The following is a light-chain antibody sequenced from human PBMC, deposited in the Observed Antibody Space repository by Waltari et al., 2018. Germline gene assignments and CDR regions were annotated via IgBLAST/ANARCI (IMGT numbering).Light chain of an antibody. Sequence: QSALTQPRSVSGSPGQSITISCTGTSSDVRSYNSVSWYQQHPGKAPKLMIYDVTKRPSGVPDRFSGSKSGNTASLTISGLQPEDEADYYCCSYGGSITVIFGGGTKLTVL. J-gene: IGLJ2*01. CDR3: CSYGGSITVI. CDR1: SSDVRSYNS. V-gene: IGLV2-11*01. CDR2: DVT.